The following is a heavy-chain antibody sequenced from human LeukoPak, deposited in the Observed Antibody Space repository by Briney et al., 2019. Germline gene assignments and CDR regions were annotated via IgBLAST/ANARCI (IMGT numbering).Heavy chain of an antibody. CDR1: GFTFDDYG. CDR3: ARDARYSSSWYFDY. CDR2: INWNGGST. D-gene: IGHD6-13*01. J-gene: IGHJ4*02. V-gene: IGHV3-20*04. Sequence: GGSLRLSCAASGFTFDDYGMSWVRQAPGKGLEWVSGINWNGGSTGYADSVKGRFTISRDNAKNSLYLQMNSLRAEDTALYYCARDARYSSSWYFDYWGQGTLVTVSS.